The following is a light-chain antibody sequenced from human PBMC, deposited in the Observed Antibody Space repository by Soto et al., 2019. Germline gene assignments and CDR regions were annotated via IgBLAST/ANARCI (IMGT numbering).Light chain of an antibody. J-gene: IGKJ5*01. CDR2: DAS. CDR1: QDINIY. Sequence: DIQMTQSPSSLFASVGDRVTITCQATQDINIYLNWYQQKPGKAPNLLIYDASILEIGVPSRFSGSGSGTHFTFTISSLQTEDIGTYYCQQYDILPITFGRGTRLEIK. CDR3: QQYDILPIT. V-gene: IGKV1-33*01.